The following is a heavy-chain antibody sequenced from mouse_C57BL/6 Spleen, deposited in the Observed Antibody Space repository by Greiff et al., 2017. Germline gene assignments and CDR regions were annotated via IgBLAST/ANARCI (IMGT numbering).Heavy chain of an antibody. D-gene: IGHD2-3*01. Sequence: VQLQQSGAELAKPGASVKLSCKASGYTFTSYWLHWVKQRPGQGLEWIGYIHPSSGYTKYNQKFKDKATLTADKSSSTAYMQLSSLTYEDSAVYYCARSRDGYPYFDYWGQGTTLTVSS. J-gene: IGHJ2*01. CDR3: ARSRDGYPYFDY. V-gene: IGHV1-7*01. CDR2: IHPSSGYT. CDR1: GYTFTSYW.